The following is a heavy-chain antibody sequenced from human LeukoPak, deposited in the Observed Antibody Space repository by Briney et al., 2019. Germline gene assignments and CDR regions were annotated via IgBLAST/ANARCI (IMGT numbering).Heavy chain of an antibody. V-gene: IGHV4-39*01. CDR2: IFYSGTT. CDR3: ARRAAYNNYYFDY. CDR1: GGSISSNSHF. D-gene: IGHD1-1*01. J-gene: IGHJ4*02. Sequence: PSETLSLTCTVSGGSISSNSHFWAWIRQPPGKGLEWIGGIFYSGTTYYNPSLKSRVTISVDTSKNQFSLKVASVTAADTAVYYCARRAAYNNYYFDYWGQGILVTVSS.